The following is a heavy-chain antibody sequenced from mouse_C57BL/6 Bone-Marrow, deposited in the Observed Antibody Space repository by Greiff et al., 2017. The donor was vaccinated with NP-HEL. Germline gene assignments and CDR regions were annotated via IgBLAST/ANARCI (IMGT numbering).Heavy chain of an antibody. D-gene: IGHD4-1*01. CDR3: TRDWDEAMDY. J-gene: IGHJ4*01. V-gene: IGHV1-5*01. CDR1: GYTFTSYW. Sequence: EVQLQQSGTVLARPGASVKMSCKTSGYTFTSYWMHWVKQRPGQGLEWIGAIYPGNSDTSYNQKFKGKAKLTAVTSASTAYMELSSLTNEDSAVYYCTRDWDEAMDYWGQGTSVTVSS. CDR2: IYPGNSDT.